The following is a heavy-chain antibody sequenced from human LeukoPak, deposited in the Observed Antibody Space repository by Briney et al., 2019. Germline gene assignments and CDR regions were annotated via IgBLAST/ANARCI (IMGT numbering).Heavy chain of an antibody. D-gene: IGHD2-21*02. J-gene: IGHJ4*02. V-gene: IGHV4-30-2*01. CDR1: GGSISSGGYS. CDR3: ASGTECGGDCYSL. CDR2: IYHSGST. Sequence: SETLSLTCAVSGGSISSGGYSWSWIRQPPGKGLGWSGCIYHSGSTYYNPSLKSRVTISVDRSKNQFSLKLSSVTAADTAVYYCASGTECGGDCYSLWGQGTLVTVSS.